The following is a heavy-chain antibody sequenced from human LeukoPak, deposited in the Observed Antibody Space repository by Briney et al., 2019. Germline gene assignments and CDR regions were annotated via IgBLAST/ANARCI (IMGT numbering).Heavy chain of an antibody. CDR3: ATSFPDLVPEWELPYYFDY. CDR2: IIPIFGTA. J-gene: IGHJ4*02. Sequence: SVKVSCKASGGTFSSYAISWVRQAPGQGLEWMGGIIPIFGTANYAQKFQGRVTITADESTSTAYMELSSLRSEDSAVYYCATSFPDLVPEWELPYYFDYWGQGTLVTVSS. V-gene: IGHV1-69*13. D-gene: IGHD1-26*01. CDR1: GGTFSSYA.